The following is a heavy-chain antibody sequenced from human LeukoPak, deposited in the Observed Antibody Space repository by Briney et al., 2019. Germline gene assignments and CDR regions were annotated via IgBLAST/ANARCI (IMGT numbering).Heavy chain of an antibody. D-gene: IGHD3-3*02. CDR1: DGSISSYY. J-gene: IGHJ4*02. CDR3: ARSRHFWSGYRFDY. CDR2: INHSGST. V-gene: IGHV4-34*01. Sequence: PSETLSLTCTVSDGSISSYYWSWIRQPPGKGLEWIGEINHSGSTNYNPSLKSRVTISVDTSKNQFSLKLSSVTAADTAVYYCARSRHFWSGYRFDYWGQGTLVTVSS.